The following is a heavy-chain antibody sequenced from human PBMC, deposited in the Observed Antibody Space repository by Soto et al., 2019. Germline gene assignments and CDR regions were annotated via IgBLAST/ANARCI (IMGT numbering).Heavy chain of an antibody. CDR1: GCTFSSYT. D-gene: IGHD6-19*01. V-gene: IGHV1-69*02. Sequence: GASVKVSCKASGCTFSSYTISWVRQAPGQGLEWMGRIIPILGIANYAQKFQGRVTITADKSTSTAYMELSSLRSEDTAVYYCAVDSSGWSQTGFDPWGQGTLVTVSS. CDR2: IIPILGIA. CDR3: AVDSSGWSQTGFDP. J-gene: IGHJ5*02.